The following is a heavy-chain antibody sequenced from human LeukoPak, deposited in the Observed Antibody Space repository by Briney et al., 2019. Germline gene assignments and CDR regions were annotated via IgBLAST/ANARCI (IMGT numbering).Heavy chain of an antibody. J-gene: IGHJ4*02. CDR3: ARDPYDYVWGSYRYTGGFDY. V-gene: IGHV3-30*03. CDR2: ISYYGSNK. D-gene: IGHD3-16*02. Sequence: GGSLRLSCAASGFTFSSYGMHWGRQAPGKGLEWVAVISYYGSNKYYADSVKGRFTISRDNSKNTLYLQMNSLRAEDTAVYYCARDPYDYVWGSYRYTGGFDYWGQGTLVTVSS. CDR1: GFTFSSYG.